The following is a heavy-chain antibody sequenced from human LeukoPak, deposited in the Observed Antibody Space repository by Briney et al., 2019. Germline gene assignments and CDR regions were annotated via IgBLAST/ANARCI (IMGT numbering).Heavy chain of an antibody. CDR1: GFTFSSYA. Sequence: GRSLRLSCAASGFTFSSYAMHWVRQAPGKGLEWVAVISYDGRNKYYADSVKGRFTISRDNSKNTLYLQMNSLRAEDTAVYYCARVGRVVPAATYYYGMDVWGQGTTVTGSS. CDR2: ISYDGRNK. V-gene: IGHV3-30*04. J-gene: IGHJ6*02. CDR3: ARVGRVVPAATYYYGMDV. D-gene: IGHD2-2*01.